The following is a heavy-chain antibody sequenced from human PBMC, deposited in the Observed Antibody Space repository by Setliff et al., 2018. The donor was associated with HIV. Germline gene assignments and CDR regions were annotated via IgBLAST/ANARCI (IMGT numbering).Heavy chain of an antibody. J-gene: IGHJ4*02. V-gene: IGHV3-21*01. D-gene: IGHD3-3*01. CDR1: GFTFSTYS. CDR3: ARDVSWRVRTYIDY. CDR2: ISSSRSK. Sequence: ASVKVSCEASGFTFSTYSMNWVRQAPGKGLEWVSSISSSRSKYYADSVKGRFTISRDNAKNSLYLQMNSLTAEDTAVYYCARDVSWRVRTYIDYWGQGALVTVSS.